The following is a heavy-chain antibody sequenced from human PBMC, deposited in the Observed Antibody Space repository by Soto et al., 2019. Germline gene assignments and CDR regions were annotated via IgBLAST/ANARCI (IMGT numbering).Heavy chain of an antibody. V-gene: IGHV3-30*18. Sequence: QVQLVESGGGVVQPGRSLRLSCAASGFTFSRYGMHWVRQAPGKGLEWVAVISYDGSNKYYADSDSVKGRFTISRDNSKNTLYLQMNSLRADDTAVSFCAKDLAEGDFDVWGQGTTVTVSS. CDR3: AKDLAEGDFDV. CDR2: ISYDGSNK. D-gene: IGHD3-3*01. CDR1: GFTFSRYG. J-gene: IGHJ6*02.